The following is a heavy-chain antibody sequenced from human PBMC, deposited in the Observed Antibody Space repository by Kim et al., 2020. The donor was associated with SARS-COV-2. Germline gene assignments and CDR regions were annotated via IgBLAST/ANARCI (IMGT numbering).Heavy chain of an antibody. CDR2: FDPEDGET. V-gene: IGHV1-24*01. CDR1: GYTLTELS. Sequence: ASVKVSCKFSGYTLTELSMHWVRQAPGKGLEWMGGFDPEDGETIYAQKFQGRVTMTEDTSTDTAYMELSSLRSEDTAVYYCATDISSWSPFDYWGQGTLVTVSS. J-gene: IGHJ4*02. D-gene: IGHD6-13*01. CDR3: ATDISSWSPFDY.